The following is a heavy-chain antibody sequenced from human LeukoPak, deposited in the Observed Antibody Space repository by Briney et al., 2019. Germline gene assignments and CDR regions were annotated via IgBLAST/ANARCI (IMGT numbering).Heavy chain of an antibody. V-gene: IGHV3-7*04. CDR3: ARDRLLIY. CDR2: IKQDGSEK. J-gene: IGHJ4*02. D-gene: IGHD2-15*01. CDR1: GFTFSSNW. Sequence: PGGSLRLSCAASGFTFSSNWMSWVREAPGKGLEWVANIKQDGSEKFYVDSVKGRFTISRDNAENSLYLQMNSLRAEDTAVYYCARDRLLIYWGQGTLVTVSS.